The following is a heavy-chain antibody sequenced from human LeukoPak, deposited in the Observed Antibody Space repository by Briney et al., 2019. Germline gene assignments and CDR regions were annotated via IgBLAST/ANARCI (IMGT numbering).Heavy chain of an antibody. J-gene: IGHJ4*02. V-gene: IGHV1-2*02. CDR3: VRDRHTVAVAATLDY. D-gene: IGHD6-19*01. CDR2: INPNSGDT. Sequence: ASVKVSCKASGYTFTGYYMHWVRQAPGQGLEWMGWINPNSGDTKYAQNFQGRVTTTRDTSITTTYMELSSLRSDDTAVYYCVRDRHTVAVAATLDYWGQGTLVIASS. CDR1: GYTFTGYY.